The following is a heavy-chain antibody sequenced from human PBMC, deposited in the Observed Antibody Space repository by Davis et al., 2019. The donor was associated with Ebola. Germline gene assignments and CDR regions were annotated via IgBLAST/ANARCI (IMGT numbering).Heavy chain of an antibody. CDR1: GFTFGDYG. CDR2: IRSESDGGTA. D-gene: IGHD6-13*01. CDR3: ISDTYSRTPLEDLDY. Sequence: GGSLRLSCTTSGFTFGDYGMSWVRQAPAKGLTWVGRIRSESDGGTANYAAPVSGRFTLSRDDSKNTLYLQMDSLTAEDTAVYYCISDTYSRTPLEDLDYRGQGTLVTASS. V-gene: IGHV3-15*01. J-gene: IGHJ4*02.